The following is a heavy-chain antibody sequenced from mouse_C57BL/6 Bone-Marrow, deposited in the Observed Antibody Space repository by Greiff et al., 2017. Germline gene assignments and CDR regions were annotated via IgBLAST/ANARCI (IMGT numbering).Heavy chain of an antibody. CDR3: ARDRGYAMDY. J-gene: IGHJ4*01. V-gene: IGHV5-4*01. CDR1: GFTFSSYA. D-gene: IGHD3-3*01. CDR2: ISDGGSYT. Sequence: LVESGGGLVKPGGSLKLSCAASGFTFSSYAMSWVRQTPEKRLEWVATISDGGSYTYYPDTVKGRFTISRDNAKNNLYLQMSHLKSEDTAMYYCARDRGYAMDYWGQGTSVTVSS.